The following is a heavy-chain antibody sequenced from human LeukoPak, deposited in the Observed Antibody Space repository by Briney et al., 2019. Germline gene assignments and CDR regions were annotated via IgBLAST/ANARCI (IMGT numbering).Heavy chain of an antibody. J-gene: IGHJ3*02. V-gene: IGHV1-24*01. D-gene: IGHD3-3*01. CDR2: FDPEDGEA. CDR3: ATEQRITFFGRAFDI. CDR1: GYTLTELS. Sequence: GASEKVSCKVSGYTLTELSMHWVRQAPGKGLEWMGGFDPEDGEAIHAQKFQGRVTMTEDTSADTAYMELSSLRSEDTAVYYCATEQRITFFGRAFDIWGQGTMVTVSS.